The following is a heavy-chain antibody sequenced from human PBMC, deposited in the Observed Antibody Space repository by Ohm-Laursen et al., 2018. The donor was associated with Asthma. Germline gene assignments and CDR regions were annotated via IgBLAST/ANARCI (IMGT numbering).Heavy chain of an antibody. Sequence: SLRPSCTASGFTFSSYAMHWVRQAPGKGLDYVSSMNGNGDTTHYADSVKGRFTISRDNSKNTLYPQMSSLRAEDTAVYHCIKDLSGTYSFDYWGQGALVTVSS. CDR1: GFTFSSYA. J-gene: IGHJ4*02. CDR2: MNGNGDTT. CDR3: IKDLSGTYSFDY. D-gene: IGHD1-26*01. V-gene: IGHV3-64D*08.